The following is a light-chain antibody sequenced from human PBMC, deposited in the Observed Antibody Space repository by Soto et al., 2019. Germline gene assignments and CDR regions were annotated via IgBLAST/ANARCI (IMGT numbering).Light chain of an antibody. CDR3: SSFTSSTSYV. CDR2: DVN. Sequence: SVLTQPASVSGSPGQSIAISCTGTSSDVGSYNSVSWYQQYPGKAPKLMIHDVNNRPSGISDRSSGSKSGNTASLTISGLQAEDEADYYCSSFTSSTSYVFGTGTKVTVL. J-gene: IGLJ1*01. V-gene: IGLV2-14*03. CDR1: SSDVGSYNS.